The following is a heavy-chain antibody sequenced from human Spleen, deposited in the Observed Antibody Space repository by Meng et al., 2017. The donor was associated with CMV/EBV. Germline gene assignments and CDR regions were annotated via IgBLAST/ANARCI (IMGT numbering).Heavy chain of an antibody. D-gene: IGHD2-15*01. Sequence: SYTITWVRQARGQGLEWMGGIIPIFGTANYAQKFQGRVTITTDESTSTAYMELSSLRSDDTADYYCAGAPPPSDKLLYYYYYGMDVWGQGTTVTVSS. V-gene: IGHV1-69*05. CDR2: IIPIFGTA. J-gene: IGHJ6*02. CDR1: SYT. CDR3: AGAPPPSDKLLYYYYYGMDV.